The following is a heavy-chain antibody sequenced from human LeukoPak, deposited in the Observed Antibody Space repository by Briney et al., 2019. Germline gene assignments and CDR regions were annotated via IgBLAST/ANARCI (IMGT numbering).Heavy chain of an antibody. J-gene: IGHJ4*02. CDR2: ILEDGSIQ. CDR3: ARVQGGGFRTADF. CDR1: GFTFSSYW. V-gene: IGHV3-30*03. D-gene: IGHD3-10*01. Sequence: PGGSLRLSCAASGFTFSSYWMSWVRQAPGKGLDWVAVILEDGSIQHYADSVKGRFTISRDNSRNTVFLQMNSLRGEDTAIYYCARVQGGGFRTADFWGQGTVVTVSS.